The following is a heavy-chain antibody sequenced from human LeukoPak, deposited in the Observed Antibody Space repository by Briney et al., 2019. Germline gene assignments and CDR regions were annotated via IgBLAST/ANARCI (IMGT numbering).Heavy chain of an antibody. Sequence: SSETLSLTCTVSGGSISSYYWSWIRQPPGKGLEWIGYIYYSGSTNYNPSLKSRVTISVDTSKNQFSLKLSSVTAADTAVYYCAVAGAAAAPFDPWGQGTLVTVSS. CDR2: IYYSGST. CDR1: GGSISSYY. D-gene: IGHD6-13*01. V-gene: IGHV4-59*01. J-gene: IGHJ5*02. CDR3: AVAGAAAAPFDP.